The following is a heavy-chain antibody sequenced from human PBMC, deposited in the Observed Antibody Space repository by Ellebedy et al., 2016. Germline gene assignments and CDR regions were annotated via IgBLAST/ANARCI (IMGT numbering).Heavy chain of an antibody. V-gene: IGHV1-18*04. CDR2: VNTFSGNT. J-gene: IGHJ5*02. Sequence: ASVKVSCXASGYTFTTFSITWVRQVPGQGLEWMGFVNTFSGNTKFAQKFQGRVSMTTDSSTHTAYMELRSLRSDDTAVYYCAREVVTLAYNWFDPWGQGTPVTVSS. D-gene: IGHD2-21*02. CDR3: AREVVTLAYNWFDP. CDR1: GYTFTTFS.